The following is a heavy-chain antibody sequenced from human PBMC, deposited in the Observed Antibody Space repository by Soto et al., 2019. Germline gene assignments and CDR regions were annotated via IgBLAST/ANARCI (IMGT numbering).Heavy chain of an antibody. Sequence: QVQLVQSGAELKKPGASVKVACKASGYNLPPYFINWVHQAPGQGLGWMGMIPPSGDTGYAQKFRGRVTMTIDTSTTTAYMELRNLTSEDTAVYFSVRGYCTTSPCSGDFQFWGQGTLVTVSS. V-gene: IGHV1-46*01. D-gene: IGHD2-15*01. CDR3: VRGYCTTSPCSGDFQF. J-gene: IGHJ1*01. CDR2: IPPSGDT. CDR1: GYNLPPYF.